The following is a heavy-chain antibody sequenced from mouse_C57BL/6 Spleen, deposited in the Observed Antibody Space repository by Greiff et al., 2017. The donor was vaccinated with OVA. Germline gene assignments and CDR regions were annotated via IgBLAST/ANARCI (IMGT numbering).Heavy chain of an antibody. CDR3: ARGGTTVVAYYFDY. Sequence: LQQSGASVKISCKASGYAFSSYWMNWVKQRPGKGLEWIGQIYPGDGDTNYNGKFKGKATLTADKSSSTAYMQLSSLTSEDSAVYFCARGGTTVVAYYFDYWGQGTTLTVSS. CDR2: IYPGDGDT. V-gene: IGHV1-80*01. CDR1: GYAFSSYW. D-gene: IGHD1-1*01. J-gene: IGHJ2*01.